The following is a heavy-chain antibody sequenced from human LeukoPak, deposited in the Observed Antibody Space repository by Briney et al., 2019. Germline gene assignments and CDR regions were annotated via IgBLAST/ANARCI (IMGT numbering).Heavy chain of an antibody. J-gene: IGHJ4*02. Sequence: SETLSLTCAVSGGALSSGGYYWSWIRQHPGKGLEWIGYIYYSGSTYYNPSLRSRVTMSVDTSKNQFSLTLSSVRAAHTAVYCCARLLDYFDYWGQGTLVTVSS. CDR2: IYYSGST. V-gene: IGHV4-31*11. CDR1: GGALSSGGYY. CDR3: ARLLDYFDY.